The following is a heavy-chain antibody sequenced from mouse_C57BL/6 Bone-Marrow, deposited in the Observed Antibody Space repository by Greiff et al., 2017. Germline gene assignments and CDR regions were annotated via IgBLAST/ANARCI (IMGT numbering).Heavy chain of an antibody. J-gene: IGHJ3*01. CDR1: GYTFTSYW. Sequence: QVQLQQPGTELVKPGASVKLSCKASGYTFTSYWMHWVKQRPGQGLEWIGNINPSNGGTNYNEKFKSKATLTVDKSSSTAYMQLSSLTSEDSAVXYCARLLYAYYLTWFAYWGQGTLVTVSA. CDR3: ARLLYAYYLTWFAY. CDR2: INPSNGGT. V-gene: IGHV1-53*01. D-gene: IGHD2-3*01.